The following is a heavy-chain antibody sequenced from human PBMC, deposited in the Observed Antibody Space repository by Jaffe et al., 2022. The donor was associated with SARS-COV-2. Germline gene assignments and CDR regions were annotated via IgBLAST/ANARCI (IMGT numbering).Heavy chain of an antibody. J-gene: IGHJ3*02. V-gene: IGHV1-24*01. CDR3: ATKPQYSYGYGGGSGAFDI. D-gene: IGHD5-18*01. Sequence: QVQLVQSGAEVKKPGASVKVSCKVSGYTLTELSMHWVRQAPGKGLEWMGGFDPEDGETIYAQKFQGRVTMTEDTSTDTAYMELSSLRSEDTAVYYCATKPQYSYGYGGGSGAFDIWGQGTMVTVSS. CDR1: GYTLTELS. CDR2: FDPEDGET.